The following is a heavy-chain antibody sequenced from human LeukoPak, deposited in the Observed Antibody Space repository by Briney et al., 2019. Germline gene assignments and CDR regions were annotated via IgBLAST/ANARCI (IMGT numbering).Heavy chain of an antibody. D-gene: IGHD2-21*02. CDR2: ISWSSGSI. J-gene: IGHJ6*02. CDR1: GFTFEDYA. Sequence: GRSLRLSCAASGFTFEDYAMHWVRQAPGKGLEWVSGISWSSGSIGYADSVKGRFTISRDNSKNTLYLQMNSLRAEDTAVYYCAKVAGDPRRPYYYYGMDVWGQGTTVTVSS. CDR3: AKVAGDPRRPYYYYGMDV. V-gene: IGHV3-9*01.